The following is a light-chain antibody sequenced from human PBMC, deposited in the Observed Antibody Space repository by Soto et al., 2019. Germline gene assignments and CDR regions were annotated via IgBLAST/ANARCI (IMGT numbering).Light chain of an antibody. J-gene: IGKJ5*01. Sequence: EMVLTQFPVTLSLSPGERATLSCRASQNAHTSLAWYRQKPGQAPRLLIYGASSRATGIADRFSGSGSGTDFTLTISSLEPEDFAVYYCQQRSNWPPITFGQGTRLEIK. CDR2: GAS. CDR3: QQRSNWPPIT. CDR1: QNAHTS. V-gene: IGKV3-11*01.